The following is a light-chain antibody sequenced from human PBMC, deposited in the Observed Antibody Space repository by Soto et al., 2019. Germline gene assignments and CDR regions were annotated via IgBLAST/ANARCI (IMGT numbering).Light chain of an antibody. CDR1: QSISTY. CDR2: AAS. J-gene: IGKJ4*01. CDR3: QQSFSTPLT. V-gene: IGKV1-39*01. Sequence: DIQMTQSPSSLSASVGDRVTITCRASQSISTYLNWYQQKPGKAPQLLIYAASSLQSGVPSRFSGSGSGRDFTLTISSQQPEDFATYYWQQSFSTPLTFGGGTKVEIK.